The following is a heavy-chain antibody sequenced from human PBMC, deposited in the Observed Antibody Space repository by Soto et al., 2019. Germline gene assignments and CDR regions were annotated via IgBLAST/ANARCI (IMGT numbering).Heavy chain of an antibody. Sequence: QLQLQESGPGLVKPSETLSLTCTVSGGSISSSSYYWAWIRQPPGKGLEWIGSIYYSGNTNYNPSLKSRXXIXVXXSKSQFSLKLSSVTAADTAVYYCARLPGSFYAFDLWGQGTMVTVSS. CDR1: GGSISSSSYY. V-gene: IGHV4-39*01. CDR2: IYYSGNT. J-gene: IGHJ3*01. CDR3: ARLPGSFYAFDL. D-gene: IGHD1-26*01.